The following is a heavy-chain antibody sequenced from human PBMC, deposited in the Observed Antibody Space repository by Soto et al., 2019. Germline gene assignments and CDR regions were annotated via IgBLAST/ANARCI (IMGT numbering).Heavy chain of an antibody. Sequence: EVQLVQSGAEVKKPGESLKISCKSSGYSFTSYWIGWVRQMPGKGLEWMGIIYPGDSDTRYSSSFQGQVTISADTSTRTAYLQWSSLKASDTAMYYCARRVRLVTGFHYFDYWGRGTLVTVSS. D-gene: IGHD7-27*01. CDR3: ARRVRLVTGFHYFDY. J-gene: IGHJ4*01. CDR1: GYSFTSYW. CDR2: IYPGDSDT. V-gene: IGHV5-51*01.